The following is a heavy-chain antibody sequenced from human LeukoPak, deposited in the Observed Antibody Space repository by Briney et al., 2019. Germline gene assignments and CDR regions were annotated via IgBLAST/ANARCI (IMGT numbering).Heavy chain of an antibody. D-gene: IGHD3-22*01. CDR2: ISGSGGST. Sequence: PGGSLRLSCAASGFTFSSYAMSWVRQAPGKGLEWVSAISGSGGSTYYADSVKGRFTISRDNSKNTLYLQMNSLRAEDTAVYYCARDGYYYDSSGLLNYYYGMDVWGQGTTVTVSS. J-gene: IGHJ6*02. CDR3: ARDGYYYDSSGLLNYYYGMDV. CDR1: GFTFSSYA. V-gene: IGHV3-23*01.